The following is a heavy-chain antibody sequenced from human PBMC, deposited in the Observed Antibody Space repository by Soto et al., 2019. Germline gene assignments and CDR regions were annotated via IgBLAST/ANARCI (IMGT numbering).Heavy chain of an antibody. Sequence: ASVKVSCKASGYTFTSYGISWVRQAPGQGLEWMGWISAYNGNTNYAQKLQGRVTMTTDTSTSTAYMELRSLRSDDTAVYYCARGQRNIVVVQAAIRSWWFDPWGQGPLVTVYS. CDR1: GYTFTSYG. V-gene: IGHV1-18*01. J-gene: IGHJ5*02. D-gene: IGHD2-2*02. CDR3: ARGQRNIVVVQAAIRSWWFDP. CDR2: ISAYNGNT.